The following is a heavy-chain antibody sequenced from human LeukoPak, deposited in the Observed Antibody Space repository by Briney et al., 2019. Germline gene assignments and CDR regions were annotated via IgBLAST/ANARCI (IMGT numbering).Heavy chain of an antibody. V-gene: IGHV4-59*08. CDR2: IYNSGSN. CDR3: ARHVVGATNFDY. Sequence: PSETLSLTCTVSGGSISSDYWQWIRQPPGKGLEWIGYIYNSGSNNYNPSLKSRVTISIDTSKNQFSLKLTSVTAADTAVYYCARHVVGATNFDYWGQGTLVTVSS. J-gene: IGHJ4*02. D-gene: IGHD1-26*01. CDR1: GGSISSDY.